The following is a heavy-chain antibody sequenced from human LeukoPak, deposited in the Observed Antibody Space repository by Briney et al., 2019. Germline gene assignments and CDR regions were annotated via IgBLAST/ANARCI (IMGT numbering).Heavy chain of an antibody. CDR2: IYTSGST. CDR3: ARLSAVTTRLRWFDP. V-gene: IGHV4-4*09. CDR1: GGSISSYY. J-gene: IGHJ5*02. Sequence: SETLSLTCTASGGSISSYYWSWIRQPPGKGLEWIGYIYTSGSTNYNPSLKSRVTISVDTSKNQFSLKLSSVTAADTAVYYCARLSAVTTRLRWFDPWGQGTLVTVSS. D-gene: IGHD4-17*01.